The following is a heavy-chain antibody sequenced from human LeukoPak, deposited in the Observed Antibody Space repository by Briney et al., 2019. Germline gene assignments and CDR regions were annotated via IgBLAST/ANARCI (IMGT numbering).Heavy chain of an antibody. V-gene: IGHV3-23*01. CDR3: AKVDLLGSITAAAISGMDV. J-gene: IGHJ6*02. Sequence: GGSLSLPCAASGFTFSSYFMNWVRQAPGKGLEWVSAISGSGGSTYYADSVKGRFTISRDNSKNTLYLQMNSLRAEDTAVYYCAKVDLLGSITAAAISGMDVWGQGTTVTVSS. CDR2: ISGSGGST. CDR1: GFTFSSYF. D-gene: IGHD6-13*01.